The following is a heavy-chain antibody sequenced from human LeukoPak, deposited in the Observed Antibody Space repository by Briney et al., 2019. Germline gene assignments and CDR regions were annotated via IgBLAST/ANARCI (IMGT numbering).Heavy chain of an antibody. V-gene: IGHV1-18*01. Sequence: ASVKVSCKASGYTFTSHGISWVRQAPGQGPEWMGWISVYNGNTNYAQKLQGRVTMTTDTSTSTAYMELRSLRSDDTAVYYCAREPMNYYYMDVWGKGTTVTISS. CDR2: ISVYNGNT. CDR3: AREPMNYYYMDV. CDR1: GYTFTSHG. J-gene: IGHJ6*03.